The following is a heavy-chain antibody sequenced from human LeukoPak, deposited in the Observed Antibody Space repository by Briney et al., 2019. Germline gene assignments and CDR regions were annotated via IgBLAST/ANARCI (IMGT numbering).Heavy chain of an antibody. CDR3: ARGVRWLQLSYFDY. Sequence: SETLSLTCPVSGGSISSGVYYWSRIRQHPGKGLEWIGYIYYSGSTYYNPSLKSRVTISVDTSKNQFSLKLSSVTAADTAVYYCARGVRWLQLSYFDYWGQGTLVTVSS. D-gene: IGHD5-24*01. CDR2: IYYSGST. V-gene: IGHV4-31*03. CDR1: GGSISSGVYY. J-gene: IGHJ4*02.